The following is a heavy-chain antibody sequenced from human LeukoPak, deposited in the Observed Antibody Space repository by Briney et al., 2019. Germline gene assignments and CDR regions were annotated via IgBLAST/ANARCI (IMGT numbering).Heavy chain of an antibody. V-gene: IGHV1-69*05. Sequence: ASVKVSCKASGGTFSSYAISWVRQAPGQGLEWMGGIIPIFGTANYAQKFQGRVTITTDESTSTAYMELSSLRSEDTAVYYCARVWDCSGGSCRGWFDPWGQGTLVTVSS. CDR3: ARVWDCSGGSCRGWFDP. CDR1: GGTFSSYA. CDR2: IIPIFGTA. D-gene: IGHD2-15*01. J-gene: IGHJ5*02.